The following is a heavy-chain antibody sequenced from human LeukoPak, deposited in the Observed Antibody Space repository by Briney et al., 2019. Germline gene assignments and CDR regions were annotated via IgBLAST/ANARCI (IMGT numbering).Heavy chain of an antibody. Sequence: GGSLRLSCAASGFTFNNYRMSWVRQASGKGLEWVANIKQDGSEKYYVDSVKGRFTISRDNAKNSLYLQMNSLRAEDTAVYYCARDLEGPWGQGTLVTVSS. V-gene: IGHV3-7*03. CDR2: IKQDGSEK. CDR3: ARDLEGP. J-gene: IGHJ5*02. CDR1: GFTFNNYR.